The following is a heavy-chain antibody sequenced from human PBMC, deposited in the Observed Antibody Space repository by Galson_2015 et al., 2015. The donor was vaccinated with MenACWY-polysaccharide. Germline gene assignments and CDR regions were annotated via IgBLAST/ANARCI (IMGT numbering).Heavy chain of an antibody. J-gene: IGHJ4*02. CDR1: GDSVSSHSVS. D-gene: IGHD3-10*01. CDR2: TYYRTKWYD. V-gene: IGHV6-1*01. Sequence: CAISGDSVSSHSVSWNWIRQTPSRGLEWLGRTYYRTKWYDDYAVSVRSRMTINPDTSKNQFSLHLNSVTPEDTAVYYCVRGGFGQTVGRFDYWAREPWSPSPQ. CDR3: VRGGFGQTVGRFDY.